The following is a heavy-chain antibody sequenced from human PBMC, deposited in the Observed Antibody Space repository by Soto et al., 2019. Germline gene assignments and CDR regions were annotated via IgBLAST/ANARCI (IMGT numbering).Heavy chain of an antibody. Sequence: QVQLVESGGGVVQPGRSLRLSCAASGFTFSSYGMHWFRQAPGKGLEWVAVIWYDGSNKYYADSVKGRFTISRDNSKNTLYLQMNSLRAEDTAVYYCARGSAVAAAGRILDPWGQGTLVTVSS. D-gene: IGHD6-13*01. V-gene: IGHV3-33*01. J-gene: IGHJ5*02. CDR3: ARGSAVAAAGRILDP. CDR1: GFTFSSYG. CDR2: IWYDGSNK.